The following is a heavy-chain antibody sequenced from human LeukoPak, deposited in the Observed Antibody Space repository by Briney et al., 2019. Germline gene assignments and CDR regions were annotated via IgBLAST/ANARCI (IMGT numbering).Heavy chain of an antibody. Sequence: GGSLRLSCAASGFTFSSYAMSWVRQAPGKGLEWVSGISWNSGSIGYADSVKGRFTISRDNAKNSLYLQMNSLRAEDTALYYCAKEGVGYCSGGSCYSVVYWGQGTLVTVSS. V-gene: IGHV3-9*01. D-gene: IGHD2-15*01. CDR1: GFTFSSYA. J-gene: IGHJ4*02. CDR2: ISWNSGSI. CDR3: AKEGVGYCSGGSCYSVVY.